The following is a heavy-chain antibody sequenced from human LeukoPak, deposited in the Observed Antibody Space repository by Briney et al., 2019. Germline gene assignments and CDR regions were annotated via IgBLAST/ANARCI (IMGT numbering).Heavy chain of an antibody. CDR3: ARDRGSYTTGYYFDY. CDR2: IYYSGST. D-gene: IGHD1-26*01. CDR1: GGSISSYY. Sequence: SETLSLTCTVSGGSISSYYWSWIRHPPGKGLEWIGYIYYSGSTNYNPSLKSRVTISVDASKNQFSLKLSSVTAADTAVYYCARDRGSYTTGYYFDYWGQGTLVTVSS. V-gene: IGHV4-59*12. J-gene: IGHJ4*02.